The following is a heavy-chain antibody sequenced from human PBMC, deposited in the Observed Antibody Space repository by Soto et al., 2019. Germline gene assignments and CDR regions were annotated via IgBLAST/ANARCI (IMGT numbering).Heavy chain of an antibody. V-gene: IGHV5-51*01. D-gene: IGHD3-3*01. CDR3: ARHSGEFITIFGVADKLYYYYGMHV. CDR1: GYSFTSYW. Sequence: PGESLKISCKGSGYSFTSYWIGWVRQMPGKGLEWMGIIYPGDSDTRYSPSFQGQVTISADKSISTAYLQWSSLKASDTAMYYCARHSGEFITIFGVADKLYYYYGMHVWGQATTVTVSS. J-gene: IGHJ6*02. CDR2: IYPGDSDT.